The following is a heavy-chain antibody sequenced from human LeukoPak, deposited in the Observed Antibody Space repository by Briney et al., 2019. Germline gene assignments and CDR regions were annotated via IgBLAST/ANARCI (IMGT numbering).Heavy chain of an antibody. D-gene: IGHD3-10*01. CDR3: AKDPRHRLVWFGEETHFYYMDV. Sequence: SVKVSCKASGGTFSSYAISWVRQAPGQGLEWMGGIIPIFGTANYAQKFQGRVTITADKSTSTAYMELSSLRSEDTAVYYCAKDPRHRLVWFGEETHFYYMDVWGKGTTVTISS. CDR1: GGTFSSYA. J-gene: IGHJ6*03. V-gene: IGHV1-69*06. CDR2: IIPIFGTA.